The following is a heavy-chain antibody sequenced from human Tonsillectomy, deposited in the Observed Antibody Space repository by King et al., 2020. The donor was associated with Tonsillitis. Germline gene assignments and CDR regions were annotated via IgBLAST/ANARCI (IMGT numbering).Heavy chain of an antibody. CDR3: ARDQSVLEYYYYGMDV. CDR2: ISSSSSTI. J-gene: IGHJ6*02. D-gene: IGHD2/OR15-2a*01. Sequence: VQLVESGGDLVQPGGSLRLSCAASGFTFSSYSMNWVRQAPGKGLEWVSYISSSSSTIYYADSVKGRFTISRDNAKNSLYLQMNSLRAEDTAVYYCARDQSVLEYYYYGMDVWGQGTTVTLSS. CDR1: GFTFSSYS. V-gene: IGHV3-48*04.